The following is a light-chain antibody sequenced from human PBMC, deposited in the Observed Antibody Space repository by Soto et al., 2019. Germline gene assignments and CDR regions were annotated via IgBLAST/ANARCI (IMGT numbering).Light chain of an antibody. V-gene: IGLV2-8*01. CDR2: EVS. J-gene: IGLJ2*01. Sequence: QSALTQPPSASGSPGQSVTISCTGTSSDVGGYNFVSWYQQHPGKAPKLMIYEVSKRPSGVPDRFSGSKSGNTASPTVSGLQAEDEADYYCSSYAGGNNLVFGGGTKVTV. CDR1: SSDVGGYNF. CDR3: SSYAGGNNLV.